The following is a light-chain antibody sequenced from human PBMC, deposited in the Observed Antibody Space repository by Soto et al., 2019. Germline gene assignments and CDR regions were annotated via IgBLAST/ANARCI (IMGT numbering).Light chain of an antibody. CDR2: TAS. J-gene: IGKJ1*01. CDR1: QDISNW. V-gene: IGKV1-12*01. Sequence: DIQMTQSPSSVSASVGDSVTITCRASQDISNWLAWYQQKPGKAPKLLIYTASSLQSGVPSRFSGSGSGTDFTLTISGLQPEDFATYYWQQANSFPPWTFGQGTKVEIK. CDR3: QQANSFPPWT.